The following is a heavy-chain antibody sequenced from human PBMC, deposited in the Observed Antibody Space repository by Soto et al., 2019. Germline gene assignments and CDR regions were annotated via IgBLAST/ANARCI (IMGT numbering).Heavy chain of an antibody. J-gene: IGHJ4*02. CDR1: GDIFGSYA. CDR3: ARGRHGGDPWTCAY. D-gene: IGHD2-21*02. V-gene: IGHV1-69*17. Sequence: QVQLVQSGAEMKKPGSSVKVSCKASGDIFGSYAMSWVRQAPGQGLQWMGGIVPISGIANYAQKFQGRVTTTADKSTTTAYMELTNVGSYDTAVYFCARGRHGGDPWTCAYWGQGTLVTVSS. CDR2: IVPISGIA.